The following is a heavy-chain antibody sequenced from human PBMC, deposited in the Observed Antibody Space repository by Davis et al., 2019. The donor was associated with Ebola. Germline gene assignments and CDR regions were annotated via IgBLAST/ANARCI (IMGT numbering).Heavy chain of an antibody. D-gene: IGHD3-22*01. J-gene: IGHJ4*02. CDR3: ARDSGFRIITTGHFAD. V-gene: IGHV3-48*03. CDR2: ISSSGSTI. CDR1: GFTFRSYE. Sequence: GESLKISCAAPGFTFRSYELNWVRQAPGKGLEWVSYISSSGSTIYYADSVKGRFTISRNNAKNSLDLQMNSLRAEDTAVYYCARDSGFRIITTGHFADWGQGTLVTVSS.